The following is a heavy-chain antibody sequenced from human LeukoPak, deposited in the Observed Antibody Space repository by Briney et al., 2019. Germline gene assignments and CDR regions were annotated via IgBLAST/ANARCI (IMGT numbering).Heavy chain of an antibody. V-gene: IGHV3-64*01. CDR1: GFNFSSYS. Sequence: GGSLRLSCTASGFNFSSYSMQWARQAPGGGLESVSAISSTGGSKYYANSVKGRFTISRDNYKNTLYLQMGSLRDEDLAVYYCAREVQRDYDCWGQGTLVTVSS. J-gene: IGHJ4*02. CDR2: ISSTGGSK. CDR3: AREVQRDYDC.